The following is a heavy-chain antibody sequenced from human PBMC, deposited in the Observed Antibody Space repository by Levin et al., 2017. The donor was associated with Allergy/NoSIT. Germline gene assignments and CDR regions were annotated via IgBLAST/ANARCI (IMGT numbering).Heavy chain of an antibody. J-gene: IGHJ4*02. CDR1: GYSFTSYW. Sequence: GGSLRLSCKGSGYSFTSYWIGWVRQMPGKGLEWMGIIYPGDSDTRYSPSFQGQVTISADKSISTAYLQWSSLKAADTAMYYCARHWSYSSGWYIDYWGQGTLVTVSS. CDR3: ARHWSYSSGWYIDY. D-gene: IGHD6-19*01. CDR2: IYPGDSDT. V-gene: IGHV5-51*01.